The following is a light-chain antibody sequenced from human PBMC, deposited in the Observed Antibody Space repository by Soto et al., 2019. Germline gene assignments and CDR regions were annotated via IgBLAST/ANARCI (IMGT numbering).Light chain of an antibody. Sequence: ETVLTQSPGTLSLSPGERATISCRASQIVGSTYLAWYQQTPGQAPRLLLFGASSRATGIPDRFSGSGSGTDFTLTISRLEPEDFAVYYCQQFGSSPPTFGPGTKVDIK. CDR3: QQFGSSPPT. J-gene: IGKJ3*01. CDR2: GAS. CDR1: QIVGSTY. V-gene: IGKV3-20*01.